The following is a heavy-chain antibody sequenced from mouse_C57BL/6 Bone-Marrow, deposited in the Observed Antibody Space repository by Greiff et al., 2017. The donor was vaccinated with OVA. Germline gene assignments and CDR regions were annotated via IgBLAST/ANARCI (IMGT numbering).Heavy chain of an antibody. D-gene: IGHD2-1*01. Sequence: VQLQQSGAELARPGASVQLSCKASGYTFTSYGISWVKQRTGQGLEWIGEIYPRSGNTYYNEKFKGKATLTADKSSSTAYMELRSLTSEDSAVYFCARRYYGNYVGWFAYWGQGTLVTVSA. CDR1: GYTFTSYG. CDR3: ARRYYGNYVGWFAY. J-gene: IGHJ3*01. V-gene: IGHV1-81*01. CDR2: IYPRSGNT.